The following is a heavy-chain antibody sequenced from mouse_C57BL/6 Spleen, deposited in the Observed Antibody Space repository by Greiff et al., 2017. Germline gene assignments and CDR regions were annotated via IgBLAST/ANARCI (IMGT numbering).Heavy chain of an antibody. V-gene: IGHV1-80*01. Sequence: VKLLESGAELVKPGASVKISCKASGYAFSSYWMNWVKQRPGKGLEWIGQIYPGDGDTNYNGKFKGKATLTADKSSSTAYMKLSSLTSEDSAVYFCAREGDITTVFDDWGKGTTLTVSS. CDR1: GYAFSSYW. J-gene: IGHJ2*01. D-gene: IGHD1-1*01. CDR2: IYPGDGDT. CDR3: AREGDITTVFDD.